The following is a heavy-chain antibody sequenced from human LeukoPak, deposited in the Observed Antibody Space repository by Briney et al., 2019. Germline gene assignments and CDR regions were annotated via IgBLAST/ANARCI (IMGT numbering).Heavy chain of an antibody. CDR2: IWYDGSNK. D-gene: IGHD1-26*01. CDR3: AREGRSVFFEY. Sequence: GGALRLPCAASGFTFSNYGMHWVRQAPGKGLEWVAVIWYDGSNKYYADSVKGRFTISRDNSKNTLYLQMNSLRAEDTAVYYCAREGRSVFFEYWGQGILVTVS. V-gene: IGHV3-33*01. J-gene: IGHJ4*02. CDR1: GFTFSNYG.